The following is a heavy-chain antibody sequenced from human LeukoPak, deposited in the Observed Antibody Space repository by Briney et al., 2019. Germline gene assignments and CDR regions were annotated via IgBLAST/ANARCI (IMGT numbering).Heavy chain of an antibody. CDR1: GFKFDDYG. CDR2: ISGDGGST. V-gene: IGHV3-43*02. CDR3: AKDIHMGSSWLVFDY. J-gene: IGHJ4*02. Sequence: GGSLRLSCAASGFKFDDYGMSWVRQAPGKGLEWVSLISGDGGSTYYADSVKGRFTISRDNSKNSLYLQMNSLRTEDTALYYCAKDIHMGSSWLVFDYWGQGTLVTVSS. D-gene: IGHD6-19*01.